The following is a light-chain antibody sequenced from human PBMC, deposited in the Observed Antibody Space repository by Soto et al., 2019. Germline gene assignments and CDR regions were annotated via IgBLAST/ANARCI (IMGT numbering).Light chain of an antibody. CDR2: DAS. CDR3: KQYEYFVT. CDR1: QNINRL. J-gene: IGKJ1*01. V-gene: IGKV1-5*01. Sequence: DIQMTQSPSILSASIGDRVTITCRASQNINRLLAWYQHKPGKAPKLLIYDASTLESGVPSRFRGSGSGTEFTLTISSLQPDDFATYYCKQYEYFVTFGQGTTVEIK.